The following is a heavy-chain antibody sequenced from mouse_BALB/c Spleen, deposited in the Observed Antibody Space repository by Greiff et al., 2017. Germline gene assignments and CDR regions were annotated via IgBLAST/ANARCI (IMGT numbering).Heavy chain of an antibody. D-gene: IGHD1-1*01. Sequence: DVKLVESGGGLVQPGGSRKLSCAASGFTFSSFGMHWVRQAPEKGLEWVAYISSGSSTIYYADTVKGRFTISRDNPKNTLFLQMTSLRSEDTAMYYCARHGSSYGFAYWGQGTLVTVSA. V-gene: IGHV5-17*02. J-gene: IGHJ3*01. CDR3: ARHGSSYGFAY. CDR2: ISSGSSTI. CDR1: GFTFSSFG.